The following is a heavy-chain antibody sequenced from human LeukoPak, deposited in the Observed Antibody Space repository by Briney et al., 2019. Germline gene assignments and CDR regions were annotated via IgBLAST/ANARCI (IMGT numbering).Heavy chain of an antibody. V-gene: IGHV3-23*01. CDR2: TSSSDAGT. Sequence: GGSLRLSCAASGFTLSTYAMSWVRQTPGKGLEWVAATSSSDAGTYHADSVRGRFTISRDNSKNTLYLQMNSLRAEDTAVYYCTSLYSSGWPSSNFDYWGQGTLVTVSS. D-gene: IGHD6-19*01. CDR3: TSLYSSGWPSSNFDY. CDR1: GFTLSTYA. J-gene: IGHJ4*02.